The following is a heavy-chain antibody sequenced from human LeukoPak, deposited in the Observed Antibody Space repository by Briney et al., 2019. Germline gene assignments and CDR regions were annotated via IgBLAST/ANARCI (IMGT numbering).Heavy chain of an antibody. D-gene: IGHD5-18*01. CDR1: GGSISSGGYS. CDR3: VRGVTRGYIYAD. V-gene: IGHV4-30-4*07. J-gene: IGHJ4*02. Sequence: SETLSLTCAVSGGSISSGGYSWWWVRQPPGKGLEWIGYVFTTGTTYYNPSLNSRVTISLDMSKNQFSLKLRSVTATDTAVYFCVRGVTRGYIYADWGQGTLVTVSS. CDR2: VFTTGTT.